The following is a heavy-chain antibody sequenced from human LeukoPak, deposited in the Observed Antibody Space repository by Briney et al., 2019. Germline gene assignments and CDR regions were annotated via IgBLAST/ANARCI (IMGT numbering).Heavy chain of an antibody. Sequence: TGGSLRLSCAASGFTFSSYGMHWVRQAPGKGLEWVANIKQDGSEKYYVDSVKGRFTISRDNAKNSLYLQMNSLRAEDTAVYYCARDLIVGAPNWFDPWGQGTLVTVSS. V-gene: IGHV3-7*01. D-gene: IGHD1-26*01. CDR2: IKQDGSEK. CDR1: GFTFSSYG. CDR3: ARDLIVGAPNWFDP. J-gene: IGHJ5*02.